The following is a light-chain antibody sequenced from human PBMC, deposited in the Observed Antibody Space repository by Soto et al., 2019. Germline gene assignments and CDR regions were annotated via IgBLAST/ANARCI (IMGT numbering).Light chain of an antibody. CDR2: AAS. V-gene: IGKV1-39*01. CDR1: QSISSY. J-gene: IGKJ3*01. Sequence: DIQMTQSPSSLSASVGDRVTITCRASQSISSYLNWYQQKPGKAPKLLIYAASSLQSGVPSRFSGSGSGTDFTLTISSLQPEDFATYCCHQSYSTPYTFGPGTKVDIK. CDR3: HQSYSTPYT.